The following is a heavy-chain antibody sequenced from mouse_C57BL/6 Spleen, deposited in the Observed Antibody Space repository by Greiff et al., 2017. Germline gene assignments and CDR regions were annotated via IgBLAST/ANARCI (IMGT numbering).Heavy chain of an antibody. CDR3: AKKGGWGDYYAMDY. CDR2: IWRGGST. J-gene: IGHJ4*01. V-gene: IGHV2-5*01. Sequence: VKLMESGPGLVQPSQSLSITCTVSGFSLTRYGVHWVRQSPGKGLEWLGVIWRGGSTDYNAAFMSRLSITKDNSKSQVFFKMNSLQADDTAIYYCAKKGGWGDYYAMDYWGQGTSVTVSS. CDR1: GFSLTRYG. D-gene: IGHD3-3*01.